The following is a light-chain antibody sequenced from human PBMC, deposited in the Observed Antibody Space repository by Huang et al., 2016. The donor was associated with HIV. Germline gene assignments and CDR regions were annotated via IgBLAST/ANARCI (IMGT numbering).Light chain of an antibody. J-gene: IGKJ4*01. Sequence: EIVLTQSPGTLSLSPGERATLSCRASQSVSDTYLAWYQQKPGQAPRLLISGASRRVTGVPDRFSGSGSGTDFTLTISGLEPEDFAVYYCQQYVNSRLTFGGGTKVEIK. CDR3: QQYVNSRLT. CDR2: GAS. CDR1: QSVSDTY. V-gene: IGKV3-20*01.